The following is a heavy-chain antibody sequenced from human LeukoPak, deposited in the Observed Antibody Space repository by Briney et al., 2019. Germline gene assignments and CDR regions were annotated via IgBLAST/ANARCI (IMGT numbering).Heavy chain of an antibody. CDR1: RFTFSSYG. Sequence: GRSLRLSCAASRFTFSSYGMHGVRQASGKGLEWVSTISSSGGTTYYADSVKGRFTISIDYSKNTLYLQMNSLRAEDTAVYYCARYSSSWRYYYYYYMDVWGKGTTVTISS. D-gene: IGHD6-13*01. CDR2: ISSSGGTT. V-gene: IGHV3-23*01. J-gene: IGHJ6*03. CDR3: ARYSSSWRYYYYYYMDV.